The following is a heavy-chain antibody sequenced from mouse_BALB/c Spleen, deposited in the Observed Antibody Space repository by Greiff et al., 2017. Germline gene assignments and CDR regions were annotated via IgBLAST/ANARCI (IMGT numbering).Heavy chain of an antibody. CDR3: ARGGITTVVYYYAMDY. D-gene: IGHD1-1*01. J-gene: IGHJ4*01. V-gene: IGHV2-9*02. CDR2: IWAGGST. Sequence: QVQLQQSGPGLVAPSQSLSITCTVSGFSFTSYGVHWVRQPPGKGLEWLGVIWAGGSTNYNSALMSRLSISKDNSKSQVFLKMNSLQTDDTAMYYCARGGITTVVYYYAMDYWGQGTSVTVSS. CDR1: GFSFTSYG.